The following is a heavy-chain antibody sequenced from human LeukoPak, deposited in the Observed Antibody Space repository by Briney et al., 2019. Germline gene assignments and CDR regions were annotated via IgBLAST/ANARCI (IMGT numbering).Heavy chain of an antibody. Sequence: PGGSLRLSCAASGFPVNSFWMHWVRQAPGKGLVWVSDMNDYSTTIRYADSVKGRFTISRDNAKSILYLQMNNLRAEHTAMYFCARGGVNPVDHWGQGTLVTVSS. V-gene: IGHV3-74*01. CDR3: ARGGVNPVDH. J-gene: IGHJ4*02. D-gene: IGHD1-14*01. CDR1: GFPVNSFW. CDR2: MNDYSTTI.